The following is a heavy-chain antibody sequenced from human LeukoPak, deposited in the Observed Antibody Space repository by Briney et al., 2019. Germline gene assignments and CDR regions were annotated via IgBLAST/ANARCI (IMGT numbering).Heavy chain of an antibody. J-gene: IGHJ4*02. CDR2: IWNDGSNI. CDR1: GFTFSTYG. Sequence: GGSLRLSCEASGFTFSTYGMLFVREGPGKGLEGGSVIWNDGSNIYYADSVKGRFTISSDNSQNTLNLEMTNLSVDDKALYYYARAVEQFDYWGQGTLVTVSS. D-gene: IGHD6-13*01. CDR3: ARAVEQFDY. V-gene: IGHV3-33*01.